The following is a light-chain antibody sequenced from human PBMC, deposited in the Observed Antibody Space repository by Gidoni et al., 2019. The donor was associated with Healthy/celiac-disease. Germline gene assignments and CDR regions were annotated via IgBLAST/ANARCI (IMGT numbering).Light chain of an antibody. CDR1: QSISSY. CDR3: QQSYSTTCT. Sequence: DIQMTQSPSSLSASVGDRVTITCRASQSISSYLNWYQQKPGKAPKLLIYAASSLQSGVPSRFSGSGSGTDFTLTISSLQPEDFATYYCQQSYSTTCTFGGXTKVEIK. V-gene: IGKV1-39*01. CDR2: AAS. J-gene: IGKJ4*01.